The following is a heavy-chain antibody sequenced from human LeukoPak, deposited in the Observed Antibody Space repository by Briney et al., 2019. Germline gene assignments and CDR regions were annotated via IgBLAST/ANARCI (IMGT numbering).Heavy chain of an antibody. J-gene: IGHJ4*01. D-gene: IGHD3-10*01. CDR2: ITSSSTYI. CDR3: ARGGSGSFYTLFDY. Sequence: PGGSLRLSCAASGFAFSSYSMNWVRQAPGKGLEWVSSITSSSTYIYYADSVKGRFTISRDNAENSLYLQMNSLRTEDTAVYYCARGGSGSFYTLFDYWGHGTLVTVSS. CDR1: GFAFSSYS. V-gene: IGHV3-21*01.